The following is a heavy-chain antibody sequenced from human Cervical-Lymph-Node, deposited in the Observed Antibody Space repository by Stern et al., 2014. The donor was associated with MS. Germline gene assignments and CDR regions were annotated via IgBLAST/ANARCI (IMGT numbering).Heavy chain of an antibody. Sequence: VQLVQSGAEVKKPGASVKDSCQGFGYTLTELAMHWVRQAHGKGLEWLGGYDPQHGETVNAQKIQGRVTMSEDRSTDTAYMELTSLRSDDTAVYYCATPRGRVTYYYGLDVWGQGTTVTVSS. CDR1: GYTLTELA. J-gene: IGHJ6*02. D-gene: IGHD2-21*02. V-gene: IGHV1-24*01. CDR2: YDPQHGET. CDR3: ATPRGRVTYYYGLDV.